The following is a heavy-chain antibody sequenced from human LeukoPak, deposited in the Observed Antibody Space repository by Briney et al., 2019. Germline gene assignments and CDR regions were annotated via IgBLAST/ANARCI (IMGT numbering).Heavy chain of an antibody. V-gene: IGHV1-2*06. CDR2: ISPNSGGT. CDR3: AKNRAGDYADY. J-gene: IGHJ4*02. D-gene: IGHD4-17*01. CDR1: GYTFTSYG. Sequence: GASVKVSCKASGYTFTSYGISWVRQAPGQGLEWMGRISPNSGGTNYARKFRGRLTVTRDTSISTAYMELSSLRSDDTAVYYCAKNRAGDYADYWGQGTLVTVSS.